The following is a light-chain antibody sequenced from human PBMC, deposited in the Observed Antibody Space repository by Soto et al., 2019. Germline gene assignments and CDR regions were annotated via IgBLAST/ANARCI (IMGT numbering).Light chain of an antibody. CDR3: NSYPSSSTLV. CDR2: EVS. CDR1: SRDVGGYNY. J-gene: IGLJ1*01. V-gene: IGLV2-14*01. Sequence: QSVLTQPASVSGSPGQSITISCTGTSRDVGGYNYVSWYQQHPGKAPKLMIYEVSNRPSGVSNRFSGSKSGNTASLTISGRQAEDEADYYCNSYPSSSTLVFGTGTKVTVL.